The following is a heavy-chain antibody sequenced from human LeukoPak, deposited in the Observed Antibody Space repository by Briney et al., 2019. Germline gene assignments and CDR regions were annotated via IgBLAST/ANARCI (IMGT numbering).Heavy chain of an antibody. CDR3: ARDIVVVPALFDY. CDR2: INSDGSST. V-gene: IGHV3-74*01. CDR1: GFTFSSYW. J-gene: IGHJ4*02. D-gene: IGHD2-2*01. Sequence: AGGSLRLSCAASGFTFSSYWMHWVRQAPGKGLVWVSRINSDGSSTSYADSVKGRFTISRDNAKNALYLQMNSLRAEDTAVYYCARDIVVVPALFDYWGQGTLVTVSS.